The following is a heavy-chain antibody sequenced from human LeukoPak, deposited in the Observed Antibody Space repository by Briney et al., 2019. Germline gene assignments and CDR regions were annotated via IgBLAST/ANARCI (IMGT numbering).Heavy chain of an antibody. J-gene: IGHJ6*02. CDR3: ASGESGSSPSHYYYYGMDV. CDR2: IIPIFGTA. Sequence: SVKVSCKASGGTFSSYAISWVRQAPGQGLEWMGGIIPIFGTANYAQKFQGRVTITADESTSTAYMELSSLRSEDTAVYYCASGESGSSPSHYYYYGMDVWGQGTTVTVSS. D-gene: IGHD3-10*01. CDR1: GGTFSSYA. V-gene: IGHV1-69*13.